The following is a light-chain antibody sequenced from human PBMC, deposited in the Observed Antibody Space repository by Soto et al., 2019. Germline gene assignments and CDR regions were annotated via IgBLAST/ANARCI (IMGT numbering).Light chain of an antibody. CDR2: AAS. CDR1: QTLSINS. J-gene: IGKJ3*01. Sequence: EIVLTQSPDTLSLPPGERATLFCRASQTLSINSLAWYQQKPGKAPRLLIYAASTRHTGIPDRFNGRGSGTDFALTINRLETEDFEVYFCQQYDGEPLTFGPGTKVDIK. V-gene: IGKV3-20*01. CDR3: QQYDGEPLT.